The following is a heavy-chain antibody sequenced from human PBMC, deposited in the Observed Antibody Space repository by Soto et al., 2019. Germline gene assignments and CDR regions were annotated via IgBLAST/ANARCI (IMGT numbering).Heavy chain of an antibody. Sequence: PGGSLRLSCAASGFTFSSYSMIWVRQAPGKGLEWVSSISSSSSYIYYADSVKGRFTISRDNSKNTLYLQMNSLRAEDTAVYYCAKVLRGGAMPGPDYWGQGT. V-gene: IGHV3-21*04. D-gene: IGHD3-16*01. CDR1: GFTFSSYS. CDR3: AKVLRGGAMPGPDY. J-gene: IGHJ4*02. CDR2: ISSSSSYI.